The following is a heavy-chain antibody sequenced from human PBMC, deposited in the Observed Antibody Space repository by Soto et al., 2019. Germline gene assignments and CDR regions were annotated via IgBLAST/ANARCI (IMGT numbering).Heavy chain of an antibody. J-gene: IGHJ4*02. CDR2: INHSGST. CDR1: GGSFSGYY. Sequence: PSETLSLTCAVYGGSFSGYYWSWIRQPPGKGLEWIGEINHSGSTNYNPSLKSRVTISVDTSKNQFSLKLSSVTAADTAVYYCARAPVGATTFDYWGQGTLVTVSS. CDR3: ARAPVGATTFDY. V-gene: IGHV4-34*01. D-gene: IGHD1-26*01.